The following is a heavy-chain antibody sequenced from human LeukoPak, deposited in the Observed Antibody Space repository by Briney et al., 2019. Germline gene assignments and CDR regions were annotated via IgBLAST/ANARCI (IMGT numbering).Heavy chain of an antibody. D-gene: IGHD5-18*01. J-gene: IGHJ4*02. CDR2: INPSGGST. CDR1: GYTITSYY. V-gene: IGHV1-46*01. Sequence: GASVKVSCKASGYTITSYYMHWVRQALGQGLEWMGIINPSGGSTSYAQKFQGRVTMTRDTSTSTVYMELSSLRSEDTAVYYCARVEYSYGTPFDYWGQGTLVTVSS. CDR3: ARVEYSYGTPFDY.